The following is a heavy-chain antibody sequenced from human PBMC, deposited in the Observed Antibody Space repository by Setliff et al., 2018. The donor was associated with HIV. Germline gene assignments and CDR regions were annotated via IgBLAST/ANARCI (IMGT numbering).Heavy chain of an antibody. V-gene: IGHV4-39*07. CDR2: INHSGST. J-gene: IGHJ6*03. Sequence: SETLSLTCTVSGGSISSSSYYWGWIRQPPGKGLEWIGEINHSGSTNYNPSLKSRVTISVDTSKNQFSLKLRSVTAADTAVYYCARETYYYDNPQYYYYYMDVWGKGTTVTVSS. D-gene: IGHD3-22*01. CDR3: ARETYYYDNPQYYYYYMDV. CDR1: GGSISSSSYY.